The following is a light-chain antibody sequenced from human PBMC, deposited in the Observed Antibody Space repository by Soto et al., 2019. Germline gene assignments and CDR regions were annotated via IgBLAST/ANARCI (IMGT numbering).Light chain of an antibody. Sequence: DIQMTQSPASLSASIGDRVTISCQASQDITKSLNWYQQKAGKAPKVLIYDASNLETGVPSRFSGTGSGTEFTVTISTLQPEDVETYYCQQFAHLPTFGGGPKVDIK. CDR3: QQFAHLPT. CDR2: DAS. CDR1: QDITKS. J-gene: IGKJ4*01. V-gene: IGKV1-33*01.